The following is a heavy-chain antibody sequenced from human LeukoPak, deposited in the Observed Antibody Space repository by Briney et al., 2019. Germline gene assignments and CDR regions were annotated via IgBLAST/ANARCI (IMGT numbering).Heavy chain of an antibody. CDR1: GFTFNSYG. CDR2: IRYDGSYE. V-gene: IGHV3-30*02. D-gene: IGHD5-24*01. CDR3: AKDGGLHLYYYYNYMDI. J-gene: IGHJ6*03. Sequence: GGSLRLSCAASGFTFNSYGMHWVRQAPGKGLEWVAFIRYDGSYEYYADSVKGRFTISRDNSKTTLYLQMNSLRSEDTTVYYCAKDGGLHLYYYYNYMDIWGKGTTVTVSS.